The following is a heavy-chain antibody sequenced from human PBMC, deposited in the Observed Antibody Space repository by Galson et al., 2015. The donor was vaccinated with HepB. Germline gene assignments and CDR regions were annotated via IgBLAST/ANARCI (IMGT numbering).Heavy chain of an antibody. CDR2: ISYDGSNK. CDR3: AKDSVSLSIAVAGWFDY. CDR1: GFTFSSYG. J-gene: IGHJ4*02. V-gene: IGHV3-30*18. Sequence: SLRLSCAASGFTFSSYGMHWVRQAPGKGLEWVAVISYDGSNKYYADSVKGRFTISRDNSKNTLYLQMNSLRAEDTAVYYCAKDSVSLSIAVAGWFDYWGQGTLVTVSS. D-gene: IGHD6-19*01.